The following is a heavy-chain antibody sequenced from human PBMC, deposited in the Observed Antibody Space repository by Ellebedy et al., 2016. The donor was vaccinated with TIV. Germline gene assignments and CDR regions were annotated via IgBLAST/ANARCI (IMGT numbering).Heavy chain of an antibody. J-gene: IGHJ3*02. V-gene: IGHV3-48*02. CDR3: ARGGGERLRYAFDI. D-gene: IGHD1-26*01. CDR2: IGSRTSKI. CDR1: EFTFSDYS. Sequence: GESLKISCAGSEFTFSDYSMNWVRQAPGKGREWVSYIGSRTSKIYYADSVKGRFTISRDNAKNSLYLQMNSLRDEDTAVYYCARGGGERLRYAFDIWGHGTLVTVSS.